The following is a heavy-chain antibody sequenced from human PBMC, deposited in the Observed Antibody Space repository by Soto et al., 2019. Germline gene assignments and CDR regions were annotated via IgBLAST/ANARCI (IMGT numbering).Heavy chain of an antibody. V-gene: IGHV4-30-2*01. Sequence: PSETCPSPALSLVAPSAVVVTPGAGSGSHQGRAWSGLGTYNPSLKSRVTISVDRSKNQFSLKLSSVTAADTAVYYCARWWMYAPRFDPWGQGTLVTVSS. CDR3: ARWWMYAPRFDP. CDR1: VAPSAVVVTP. D-gene: IGHD2-8*01. J-gene: IGHJ5*02.